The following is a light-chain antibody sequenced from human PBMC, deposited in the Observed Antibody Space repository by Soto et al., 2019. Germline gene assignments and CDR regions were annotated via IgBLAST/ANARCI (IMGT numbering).Light chain of an antibody. CDR2: IAP. Sequence: ILPTXXPCTXSAPXGEXDXXXCRASQTIETYLNWYQLKPGKAPKLLLSIAPIFKIGVPSYFSFIFSGTDFTLTISSLQPEDFAPYYSQQNYNRPLTFGQGTNVDIK. CDR1: QTIETY. CDR3: QQNYNRPLT. V-gene: IGKV1-39*01. J-gene: IGKJ1*01.